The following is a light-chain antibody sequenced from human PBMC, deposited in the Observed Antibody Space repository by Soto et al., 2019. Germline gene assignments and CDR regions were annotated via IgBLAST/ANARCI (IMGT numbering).Light chain of an antibody. V-gene: IGLV2-14*03. Sequence: QSALTQPASVSGSPGQSITISCTGTSSDVGDYNYVSWYQQHPGKAPKLIIYDVSRRPSGVSNRFSGSKSANTASLTISGLQAEDEAHYYCSSYRSSINVFGGGTKLTVL. CDR3: SSYRSSINV. J-gene: IGLJ2*01. CDR1: SSDVGDYNY. CDR2: DVS.